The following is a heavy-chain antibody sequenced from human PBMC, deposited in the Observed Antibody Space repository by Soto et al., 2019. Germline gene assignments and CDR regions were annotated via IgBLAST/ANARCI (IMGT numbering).Heavy chain of an antibody. D-gene: IGHD3-10*01. CDR2: IDNAGTDS. CDR1: GFTLSGRS. V-gene: IGHV3-74*01. Sequence: EVQLVESGGGLVQPGGSLRLSCAASGFTLSGRSMHWVRQAPGKGLVWVSGIDNAGTDSTYADSVKGRFTSSRDNATNMLYLQMNSLRVDDTAVYDCARGWSGPDVWGKGTTVTVSS. CDR3: ARGWSGPDV. J-gene: IGHJ6*04.